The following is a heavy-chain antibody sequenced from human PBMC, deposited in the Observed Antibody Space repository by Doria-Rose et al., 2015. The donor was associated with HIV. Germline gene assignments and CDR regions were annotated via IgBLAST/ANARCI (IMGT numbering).Heavy chain of an antibody. J-gene: IGHJ4*01. V-gene: IGHV2-26*01. CDR3: ARIKSSRWYHKYYFDF. CDR2: IFSDDER. D-gene: IGHD6-13*01. CDR1: GVSLSSPGMG. Sequence: QVTLKESGPVLVKPTETLTLTCTVSGVSLSSPGMGVSWIRQPPGKALEWLANIFSDDERSYNTSLKSRLTISRGTSKSQVVLTMTDMDPVDTATYYCARIKSSRWYHKYYFDFWGHGTLVIVSA.